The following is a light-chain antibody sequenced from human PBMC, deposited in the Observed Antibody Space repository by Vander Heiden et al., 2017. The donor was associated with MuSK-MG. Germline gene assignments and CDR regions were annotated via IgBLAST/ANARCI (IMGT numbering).Light chain of an antibody. CDR1: KSNIGTNK. Sequence: QSLLTQPPSASGAPGQRVTIPCSGSKSNIGTNKVCWYQHFPGTAPKLIIYGNDHRPSGVPDRFSGSKSGTSASLAISGLRSEDEADYYCASWDDNVRGPEFGGGTKVTVL. CDR3: ASWDDNVRGPE. CDR2: GND. J-gene: IGLJ3*02. V-gene: IGLV1-47*01.